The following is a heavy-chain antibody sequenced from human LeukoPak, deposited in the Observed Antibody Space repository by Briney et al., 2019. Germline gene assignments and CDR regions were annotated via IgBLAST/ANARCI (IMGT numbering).Heavy chain of an antibody. D-gene: IGHD4-17*01. CDR1: GFTFSGYN. CDR2: ISVGSTNI. J-gene: IGHJ4*02. Sequence: GGSLRLSCAASGFTFSGYNMNWVRQAPGKGLEWVSSISVGSTNISYADSVKGRFTISRDNAKNSLYLQMNSLRAEDTALYYCASSGWATVTTGLYYFDYWGQGTLVTVSS. V-gene: IGHV3-21*01. CDR3: ASSGWATVTTGLYYFDY.